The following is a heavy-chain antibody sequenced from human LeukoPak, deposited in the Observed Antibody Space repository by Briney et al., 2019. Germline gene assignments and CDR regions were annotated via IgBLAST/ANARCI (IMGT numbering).Heavy chain of an antibody. CDR2: IWYDGSNK. CDR1: GFTFSSYG. CDR3: ARDLGLGRGWYGGDY. D-gene: IGHD6-19*01. V-gene: IGHV3-33*01. J-gene: IGHJ4*02. Sequence: GRSLRLSCAASGFTFSSYGMHWVRQAPGKGLEWVATIWYDGSNKYYADSVKGRFTISRDNAKNSLYLQMNSLRVEDTAVYYCARDLGLGRGWYGGDYWGQGTLVTVSS.